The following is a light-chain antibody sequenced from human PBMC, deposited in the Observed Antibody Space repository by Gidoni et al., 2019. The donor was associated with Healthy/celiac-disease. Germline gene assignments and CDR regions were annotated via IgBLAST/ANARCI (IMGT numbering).Light chain of an antibody. CDR3: QSYDSSLRV. CDR1: SGSIASHL. Sequence: FMLTQPHSVSESPGKTVTISCTRSSGSIASHLLQWYQQRPGSAPPTVLYEDNQRPSGVPDRFSGSIDSSSNSASLTISVLQTEDEADSYCQSYDSSLRVFGGGTKLTVL. CDR2: EDN. J-gene: IGLJ3*02. V-gene: IGLV6-57*04.